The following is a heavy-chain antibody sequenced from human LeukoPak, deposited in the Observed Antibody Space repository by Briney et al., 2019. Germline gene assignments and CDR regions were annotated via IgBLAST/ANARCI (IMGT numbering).Heavy chain of an antibody. J-gene: IGHJ4*02. CDR1: GFTFSSYG. CDR2: ISYDGSNK. CDR3: AKDHGYSSYYFDY. V-gene: IGHV3-30*18. Sequence: PGGSLRLSCAASGFTFSSYGMHWVRQAPGKGLEWVAVISYDGSNKYYADSVKGRFTISRDNSKNTLYLQMNSLRAEDTAVYYCAKDHGYSSYYFDYWGQGTLVTVSS. D-gene: IGHD5-18*01.